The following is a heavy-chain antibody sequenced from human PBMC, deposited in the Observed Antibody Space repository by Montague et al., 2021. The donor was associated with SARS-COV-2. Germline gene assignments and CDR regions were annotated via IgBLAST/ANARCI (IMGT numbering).Heavy chain of an antibody. V-gene: IGHV4-34*01. CDR1: GGSFSVYY. CDR2: INHSGTA. Sequence: SETLSLTCAVYGGSFSVYYWSWLRQSPRSGLEWIAEINHSGTANYNPSLKSRVSISVDTSKNQFTLKLSSVTAADTAVYYCARRSGRDTIFGVVIIPDAFDIWGQGTMVTVSS. J-gene: IGHJ3*02. D-gene: IGHD3-3*01. CDR3: ARRSGRDTIFGVVIIPDAFDI.